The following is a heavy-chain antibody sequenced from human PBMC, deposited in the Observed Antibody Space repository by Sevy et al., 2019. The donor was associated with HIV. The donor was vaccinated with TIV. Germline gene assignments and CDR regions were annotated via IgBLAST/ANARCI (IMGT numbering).Heavy chain of an antibody. V-gene: IGHV3-53*01. CDR3: VGADRPNQGDF. D-gene: IGHD6-6*01. CDR2: IYSDGTT. CDR1: GFTVSRNF. J-gene: IGHJ4*02. Sequence: GGSLRLSCAASGFTVSRNFMSWIRQAPGKGLEWVSIIYSDGTTFYADSVKGRFTSSRDNSRNTLYLQMNTLRAEDTAVYYCVGADRPNQGDFWGQGTLVTVSS.